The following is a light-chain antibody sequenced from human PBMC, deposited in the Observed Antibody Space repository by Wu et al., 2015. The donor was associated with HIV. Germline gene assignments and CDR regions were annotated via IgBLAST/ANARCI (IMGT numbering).Light chain of an antibody. J-gene: IGKJ1*01. CDR2: NAY. CDR1: QPISSL. V-gene: IGKV1-8*01. Sequence: AIRMTQSPSSLSASTGDTVTLTCRASQPISSLLAWYKQKPGEAPNLLIYNAYLLPSGVPSRFSGSESGTDFTLTISSLESEDFATYYCQQYFCLSPGTFGPRD. CDR3: QQYFCLSPGT.